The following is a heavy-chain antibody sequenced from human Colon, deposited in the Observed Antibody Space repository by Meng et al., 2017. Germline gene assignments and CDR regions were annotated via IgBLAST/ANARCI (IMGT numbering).Heavy chain of an antibody. Sequence: GGSLRLSCKGSGYSFTSYWIGWVRQMPGKGLEWVGIINPGDSDTGDSPSFQGQVTISADKSISTDYLQLSSLRAQDTAMYYGARPVGSGSSDAFDIWGQGTMVTVSS. J-gene: IGHJ3*02. D-gene: IGHD3-10*01. CDR1: GYSFTSYW. V-gene: IGHV5-51*01. CDR2: INPGDSDT. CDR3: ARPVGSGSSDAFDI.